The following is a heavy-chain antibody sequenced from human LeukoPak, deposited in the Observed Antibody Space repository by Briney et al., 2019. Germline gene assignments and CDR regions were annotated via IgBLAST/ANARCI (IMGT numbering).Heavy chain of an antibody. J-gene: IGHJ4*02. V-gene: IGHV3-11*01. CDR1: GFTFSDYY. Sequence: GESLTLSCAASGFTFSDYYMSWIRHAPGKGLEWVSYISSSGSTIYYADSVKGRFTISRDNAKNSLYLQMNSLRAEDTAVYYCATLYDVWSGYLDYWGQGTLVTVSS. D-gene: IGHD3-3*01. CDR3: ATLYDVWSGYLDY. CDR2: ISSSGSTI.